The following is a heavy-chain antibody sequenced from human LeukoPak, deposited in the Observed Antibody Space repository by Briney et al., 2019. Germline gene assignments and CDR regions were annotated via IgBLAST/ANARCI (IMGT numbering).Heavy chain of an antibody. V-gene: IGHV1-46*01. J-gene: IGHJ1*01. CDR3: ARGIVVVAATLNEYFQH. CDR1: GYTFTSYY. D-gene: IGHD2-15*01. CDR2: INPSGGST. Sequence: ASVKVSCKASGYTFTSYYMHWVRQAPGQGLEWMGIINPSGGSTSYAQKFQGRVTMTRDTSTSTVYMELSSLRSEDTAVYYCARGIVVVAATLNEYFQHRRQGTLVTVSS.